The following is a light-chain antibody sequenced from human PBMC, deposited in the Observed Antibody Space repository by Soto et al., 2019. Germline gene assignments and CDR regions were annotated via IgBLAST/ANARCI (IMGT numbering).Light chain of an antibody. CDR3: TSYTNSGTHV. Sequence: QSVLAQPASVSASPGQSITISCTGTSSDVGGYNYVSWYQQRAGKAPKLRIYEVSHRPAGVSNRFSGTKSGNTASLTISGLQAEDETDYYCTSYTNSGTHVFGTGTKVTVL. CDR2: EVS. J-gene: IGLJ1*01. CDR1: SSDVGGYNY. V-gene: IGLV2-14*01.